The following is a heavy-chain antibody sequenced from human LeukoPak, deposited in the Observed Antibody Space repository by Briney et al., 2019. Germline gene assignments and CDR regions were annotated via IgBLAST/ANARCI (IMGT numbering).Heavy chain of an antibody. D-gene: IGHD4-11*01. Sequence: ASVKVSCKASGYTFTGYYIHRVRQAPGQGLEWMGWINPNSGGTIYAQKFQGRVTMTRDTSISTAYMGLSRLSSDDTAVYYCARDHYSNYYYYYMDVWGKGTTVTVPS. CDR1: GYTFTGYY. CDR2: INPNSGGT. V-gene: IGHV1-2*02. J-gene: IGHJ6*03. CDR3: ARDHYSNYYYYYMDV.